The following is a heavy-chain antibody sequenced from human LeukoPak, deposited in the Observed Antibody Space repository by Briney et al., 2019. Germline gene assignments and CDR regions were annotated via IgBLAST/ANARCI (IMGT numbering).Heavy chain of an antibody. V-gene: IGHV1-46*01. D-gene: IGHD1-1*01. CDR1: GYSFTYHY. CDR2: INPSDGST. CDR3: ARDLEIANWNDGKNYYYMDV. Sequence: GASVKVSCKASGYSFTYHYMHWLRQAPGQGLEWIGIINPSDGSTTYAQKFQGRVTMTRDMSTSTVYMELSSLRSEDTAVYYCARDLEIANWNDGKNYYYMDVWGKGTTVTVSS. J-gene: IGHJ6*03.